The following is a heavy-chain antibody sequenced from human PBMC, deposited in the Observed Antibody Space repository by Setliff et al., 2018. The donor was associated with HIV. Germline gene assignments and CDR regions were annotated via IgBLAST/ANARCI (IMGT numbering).Heavy chain of an antibody. V-gene: IGHV3-30*14. J-gene: IGHJ3*02. CDR2: ISYDGSNK. CDR3: AKPDAGPVSTIAATGKNALNI. CDR1: GFTFSSYA. Sequence: PGGSLRLSCAASGFTFSSYAMHWVRQAPGKGLEWVAVISYDGSNKYYADSVKGRFTISRDNARNSLYLQMNSLRAEDTAVYYCAKPDAGPVSTIAATGKNALNIWGQGTRVTVSS. D-gene: IGHD6-13*01.